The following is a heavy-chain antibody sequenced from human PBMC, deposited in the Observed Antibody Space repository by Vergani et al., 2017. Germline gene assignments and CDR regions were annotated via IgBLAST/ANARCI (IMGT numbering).Heavy chain of an antibody. D-gene: IGHD4-17*01. Sequence: QVQLQESGPGLVKPSGTLSLTCAVSGGSISSSNWWSWVRQPPGKGLEWIGEIYHSGSTNYNPSLKSRVTISVDKSKNQSSLKLSSVTAADTAVYYCARDRYGDYEGDYYYMDFWGKGTTVTVSS. CDR3: ARDRYGDYEGDYYYMDF. CDR1: GGSISSSNW. J-gene: IGHJ6*03. V-gene: IGHV4-4*02. CDR2: IYHSGST.